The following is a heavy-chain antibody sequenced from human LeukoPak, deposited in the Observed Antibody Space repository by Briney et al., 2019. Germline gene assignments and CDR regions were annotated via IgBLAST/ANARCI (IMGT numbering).Heavy chain of an antibody. CDR3: ARVGLKGDWFDY. CDR2: IKSGGNAV. D-gene: IGHD1-26*01. CDR1: GFTFSTYN. V-gene: IGHV3-48*01. Sequence: GGSLRLSCAASGFTFSTYNMLWVRQTPGKGLEFLFYIKSGGNAVHFADSVKDRFTFSRDNAKNSLYLQMSSLRVEDSGIYYCARVGLKGDWFDYWGQGTRVTVSS. J-gene: IGHJ5*01.